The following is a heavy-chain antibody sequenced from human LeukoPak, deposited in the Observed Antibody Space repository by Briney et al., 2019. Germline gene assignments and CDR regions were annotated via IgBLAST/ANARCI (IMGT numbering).Heavy chain of an antibody. D-gene: IGHD1-1*01. V-gene: IGHV3-49*03. CDR2: IRSKAYGGTT. CDR3: TRGLAQLELDGFDY. Sequence: GGSLRLSCTAPGFTFGDYAMSWFRQAPGKGLEWVGFIRSKAYGGTTEYAASVKGRFTISRDDSKSIAYLQMNSLKTEDTAVYYCTRGLAQLELDGFDYWGQGTLVTVSS. CDR1: GFTFGDYA. J-gene: IGHJ4*02.